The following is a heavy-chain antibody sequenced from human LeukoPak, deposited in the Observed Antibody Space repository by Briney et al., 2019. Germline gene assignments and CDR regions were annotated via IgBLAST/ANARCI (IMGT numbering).Heavy chain of an antibody. J-gene: IGHJ4*02. CDR2: TNPNSGGT. Sequence: ASVKVSCKASGYTFTGYYMHWVRQAPGQGREWMGRTNPNSGGTNYAQKFQGRVTMTRDTSISTAYMELSRLRSDDTAVYYCARGPRMVTQPNYFDYWGQGTLVTVSS. CDR3: ARGPRMVTQPNYFDY. D-gene: IGHD2-21*02. V-gene: IGHV1-2*06. CDR1: GYTFTGYY.